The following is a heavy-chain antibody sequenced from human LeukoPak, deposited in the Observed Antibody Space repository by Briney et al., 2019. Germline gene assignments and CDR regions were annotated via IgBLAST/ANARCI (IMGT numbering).Heavy chain of an antibody. Sequence: GGSLRLSCAASGFTVSSNYMSWVRQAPGKGLEWVSAISGSGGSTYYADSVKGRFTISRDNSKNTLYLQMNSLRAEDTAVYYCAKDQSGYPDAFDIWGQGTMVTVSS. V-gene: IGHV3-23*01. CDR2: ISGSGGST. J-gene: IGHJ3*02. CDR3: AKDQSGYPDAFDI. CDR1: GFTVSSNY. D-gene: IGHD6-25*01.